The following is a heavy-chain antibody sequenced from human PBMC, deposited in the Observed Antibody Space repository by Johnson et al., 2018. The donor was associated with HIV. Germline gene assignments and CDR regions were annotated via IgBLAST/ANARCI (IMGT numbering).Heavy chain of an antibody. J-gene: IGHJ3*01. Sequence: QVHLVESGGGVVQPGRSLRLSCAASGFTFSSYGMHWVRQAPGKGLEWVAVIWYDGSNKYYADSVKGRFTISRDNSKNTLYLQMNSLRAEDTALYYCARGVSSGYYSNAFDVWGQGTMATVSS. CDR3: ARGVSSGYYSNAFDV. D-gene: IGHD3-22*01. V-gene: IGHV3-33*01. CDR1: GFTFSSYG. CDR2: IWYDGSNK.